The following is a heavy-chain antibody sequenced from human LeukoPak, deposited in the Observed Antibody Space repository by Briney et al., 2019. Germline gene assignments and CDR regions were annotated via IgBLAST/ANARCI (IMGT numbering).Heavy chain of an antibody. V-gene: IGHV1-18*01. D-gene: IGHD3-3*01. CDR1: GYTFTSYG. J-gene: IGHJ4*02. CDR2: ISAYNGNT. Sequence: ASVKVSCRASGYTFTSYGISWVRQAPGQGLEWMGWISAYNGNTNYAQKLQGRVTMTTDTSTSTAYMELRSLRSDDTAVYYCARWTFWSGYPHFDYWGQGTLVTVSS. CDR3: ARWTFWSGYPHFDY.